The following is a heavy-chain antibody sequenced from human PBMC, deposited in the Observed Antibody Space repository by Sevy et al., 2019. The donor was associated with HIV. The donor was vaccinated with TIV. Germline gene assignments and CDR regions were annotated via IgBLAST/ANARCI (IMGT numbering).Heavy chain of an antibody. V-gene: IGHV3-74*01. J-gene: IGHJ5*02. CDR3: ARRPTDQSGSYWFVP. Sequence: GGSLRLSCAASGFTFSSYWMHWVRQAPGKGLVWVSRIKTDGSDTSYADSVKGRFTISRDNTKNTLYLQMNSLRAEDTAVYYCARRPTDQSGSYWFVPWGQGTLVTVSS. CDR2: IKTDGSDT. CDR1: GFTFSSYW. D-gene: IGHD1-26*01.